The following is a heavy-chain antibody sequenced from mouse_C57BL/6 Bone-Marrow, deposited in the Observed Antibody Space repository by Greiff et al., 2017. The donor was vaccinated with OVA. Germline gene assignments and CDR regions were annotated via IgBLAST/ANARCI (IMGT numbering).Heavy chain of an antibody. CDR3: ARDEQLRAMDY. D-gene: IGHD3-1*01. CDR1: GFTFSDFY. J-gene: IGHJ4*01. Sequence: EVKVVESGGGLVQSGRSLRLSCATSGFTFSDFYMEWVRQAPGKGLEWIAASRNKANDYTTEYSASVKGRFIVSRDTSQSILYLQMNALRAEDTAIYYCARDEQLRAMDYWGQGTSVTVSS. V-gene: IGHV7-1*01. CDR2: SRNKANDYTT.